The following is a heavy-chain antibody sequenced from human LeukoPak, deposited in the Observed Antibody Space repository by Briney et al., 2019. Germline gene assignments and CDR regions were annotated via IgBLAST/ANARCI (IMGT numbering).Heavy chain of an antibody. D-gene: IGHD2-2*01. V-gene: IGHV1-69*13. J-gene: IGHJ4*02. Sequence: GASVKVSCKASGGTFISYAISWVRQAPGQGLEWMGGVIPIFGTANYAQKFQGRVTITADESTSTAYMELSSLRSEDTAVYYCAYCSSTSCYGGGIDYWGQGTLVTVSS. CDR2: VIPIFGTA. CDR1: GGTFISYA. CDR3: AYCSSTSCYGGGIDY.